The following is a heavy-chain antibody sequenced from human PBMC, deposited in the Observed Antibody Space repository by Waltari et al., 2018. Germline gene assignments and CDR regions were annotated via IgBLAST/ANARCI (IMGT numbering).Heavy chain of an antibody. Sequence: QVQLVQSGAEVKKPGASVEVSCKASGYSFTSYALNRVRQAPGQRLEWMGWINAGNGNTKYPQKFQGRVTITRDTSASTAYMELSSLRSEDTAVYYCARFGRYFDWLFNWGQGTLVTVSS. V-gene: IGHV1-3*01. CDR1: GYSFTSYA. D-gene: IGHD3-9*01. CDR3: ARFGRYFDWLFN. CDR2: INAGNGNT. J-gene: IGHJ4*02.